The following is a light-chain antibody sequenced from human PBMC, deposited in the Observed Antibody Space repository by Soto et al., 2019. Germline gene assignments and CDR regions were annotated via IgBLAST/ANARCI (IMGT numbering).Light chain of an antibody. CDR2: PAS. Sequence: DIQMTQSPSSLSASIGDRVIITCRASQSISNYLNWYQQKPGEPPKLLIYPASNLQSGVPSRFSGSGSGTDFTITISSLQPEDFATYYCQQSYFTPMYTFGQG. V-gene: IGKV1-39*01. CDR3: QQSYFTPMYT. CDR1: QSISNY. J-gene: IGKJ2*01.